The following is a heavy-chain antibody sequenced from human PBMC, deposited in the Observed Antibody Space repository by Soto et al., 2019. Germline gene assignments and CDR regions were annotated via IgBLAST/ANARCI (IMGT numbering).Heavy chain of an antibody. J-gene: IGHJ4*02. CDR1: GYTFTSYA. Sequence: ASVKVSCKASGYTFTSYAMHWVRQAPGQRLERMGWINAGNGNTKYSQKFQGRVTITRDTSASTAYMKMSSLRSEVTAVYYCARSIVVVTALAYWGQGTLVTVSP. V-gene: IGHV1-3*01. CDR2: INAGNGNT. D-gene: IGHD2-21*02. CDR3: ARSIVVVTALAY.